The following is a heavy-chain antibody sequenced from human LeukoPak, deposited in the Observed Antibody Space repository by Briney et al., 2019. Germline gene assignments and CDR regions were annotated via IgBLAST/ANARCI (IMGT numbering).Heavy chain of an antibody. CDR1: GFTFSSYA. Sequence: SGGSLRLSCAASGFTFSSYAMSWVRQAPGKGLEWVSAISGSGGSTYYADSVKGRFTISRDNSKNTLYLQMNSLRAEDTAVYYCAKGSSHDYDFWSGYSHYFDYWGQGTLVTVSS. CDR2: ISGSGGST. D-gene: IGHD3-3*01. V-gene: IGHV3-23*01. J-gene: IGHJ4*02. CDR3: AKGSSHDYDFWSGYSHYFDY.